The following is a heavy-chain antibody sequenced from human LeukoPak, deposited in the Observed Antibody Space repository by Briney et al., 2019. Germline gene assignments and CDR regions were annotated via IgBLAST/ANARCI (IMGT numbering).Heavy chain of an antibody. CDR1: GGSIRSSYYY. CDR3: ASAGASSGYSPLHY. Sequence: PSETLSLTCTVSGGSIRSSYYYWGWIRQPPGKGLEWIGSIYDSGSTYYNPSLKSRVTISVDTSKNQFSLKLNSVTAADTAVYYCASAGASSGYSPLHYWGQGTLVTVSS. V-gene: IGHV4-39*01. D-gene: IGHD3-22*01. J-gene: IGHJ4*02. CDR2: IYDSGST.